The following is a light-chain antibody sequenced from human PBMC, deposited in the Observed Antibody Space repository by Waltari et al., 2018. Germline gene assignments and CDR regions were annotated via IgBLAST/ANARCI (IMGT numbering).Light chain of an antibody. V-gene: IGLV4-60*03. CDR2: LEGSGSY. Sequence: QPVLTQSSSASASLGSSVKLSCPLSSGHRDYIIAWHQQQPGKAPRYLMRLEGSGSYNKGSGVPDRFSGSSSGADRYLTISNLQSEDEADYYCETWDRYTWVFGGGTKLTVL. CDR1: SGHRDYI. CDR3: ETWDRYTWV. J-gene: IGLJ3*02.